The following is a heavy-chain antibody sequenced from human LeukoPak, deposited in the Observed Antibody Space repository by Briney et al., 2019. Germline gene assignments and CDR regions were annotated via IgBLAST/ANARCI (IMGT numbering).Heavy chain of an antibody. Sequence: SETLSLTCTVSGGSISSYYWSWIRQPAGKGLEWIGRINTSGSTNYNPSLKSRVTMSVDTSKNHFSLKLSSVTAADTAVYYCARDLVPYYYGSGSYKYYYYYMDVWGKGTTVTVSS. CDR3: ARDLVPYYYGSGSYKYYYYYMDV. CDR2: INTSGST. D-gene: IGHD3-10*01. J-gene: IGHJ6*03. CDR1: GGSISSYY. V-gene: IGHV4-4*07.